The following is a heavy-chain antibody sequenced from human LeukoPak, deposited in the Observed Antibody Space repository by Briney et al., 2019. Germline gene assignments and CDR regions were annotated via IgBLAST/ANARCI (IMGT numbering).Heavy chain of an antibody. D-gene: IGHD3-22*01. CDR3: ARGYYDGSGYYVY. CDR2: ISANNGNT. Sequence: EASVKVSCKASGYTFTSYGISWVRQAPGQGLEWMGWISANNGNTNYAEKLQGRVTMTTDTSTRTMYMELRSLRSGDTAVYYCARGYYDGSGYYVYWGQGTLVTVSS. J-gene: IGHJ4*02. CDR1: GYTFTSYG. V-gene: IGHV1-18*01.